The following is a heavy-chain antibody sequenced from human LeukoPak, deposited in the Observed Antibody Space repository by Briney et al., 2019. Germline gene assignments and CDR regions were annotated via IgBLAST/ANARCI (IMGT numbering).Heavy chain of an antibody. CDR1: GFTFSSYS. Sequence: GGSLGLSCAASGFTFSSYSMNWVRQAPGKGLEWVSSISSSSSYIYYADSVKGRFTISRDNAKNSLYLQMNSLRAEDTAVYYCARGGGSSWYNYYYYYGMDVWGQGTTVTVSS. J-gene: IGHJ6*02. V-gene: IGHV3-21*01. CDR2: ISSSSSYI. CDR3: ARGGGSSWYNYYYYYGMDV. D-gene: IGHD6-13*01.